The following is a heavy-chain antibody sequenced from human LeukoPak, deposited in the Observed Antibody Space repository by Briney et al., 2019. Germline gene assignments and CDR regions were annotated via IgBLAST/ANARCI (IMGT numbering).Heavy chain of an antibody. J-gene: IGHJ4*02. Sequence: SESLSLTCTVSGYSISSGYYWGCFRQPPGKGLEWIASIYHSWSTYYKPCLKSRVNISVGTSKNQLCLKLSAVTAADTAVYYCAGGEFLFDYWGQGTLVTVSS. CDR2: IYHSWST. D-gene: IGHD3-10*01. V-gene: IGHV4-38-2*02. CDR1: GYSISSGYY. CDR3: AGGEFLFDY.